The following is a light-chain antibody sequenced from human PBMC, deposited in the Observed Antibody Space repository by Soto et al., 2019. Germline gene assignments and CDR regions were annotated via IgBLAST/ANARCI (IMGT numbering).Light chain of an antibody. J-gene: IGKJ1*01. CDR3: QRYDSFRT. CDR1: QDIRKY. CDR2: DAS. V-gene: IGKV1-33*01. Sequence: IQMTQSPSSLSASVGDRVTITCQATQDIRKYLNWYQQKPGKAPKLLIYDASSLETGVPSRFSGSGSGTDFTLTISSLQPEDFATYYCQRYDSFRTFGQGTKVDI.